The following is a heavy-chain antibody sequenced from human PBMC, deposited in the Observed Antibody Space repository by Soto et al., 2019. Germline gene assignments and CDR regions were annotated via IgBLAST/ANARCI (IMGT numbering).Heavy chain of an antibody. V-gene: IGHV5-51*01. CDR2: IFPGDSDI. CDR1: GYTFTNYW. J-gene: IGHJ4*02. CDR3: AKEWVYDSSGWSFDY. D-gene: IGHD3-22*01. Sequence: GGSLKISCKTSGYTFTNYWIGWVRQMPGKGLQWLGIIFPGDSDIRYNPSFEDKITISADKSIDTAYLQWHSLEAADTAVYYCAKEWVYDSSGWSFDYWGQGTLVTVSS.